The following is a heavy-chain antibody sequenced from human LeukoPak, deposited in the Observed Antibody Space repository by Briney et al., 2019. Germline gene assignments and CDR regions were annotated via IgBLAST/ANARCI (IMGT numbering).Heavy chain of an antibody. CDR1: GYSFTSYW. D-gene: IGHD1-26*01. Sequence: GESLKISCKGSGYSFTSYWIGWVRQMPGKGLEWMGIIYPGDSDTTYSPSFQGQVTFSADKSISTAYLQWSSLKASDTAMYYCARRRDLYSGSYYPFDYWGQGTLVTVSS. CDR3: ARRRDLYSGSYYPFDY. V-gene: IGHV5-51*01. J-gene: IGHJ4*02. CDR2: IYPGDSDT.